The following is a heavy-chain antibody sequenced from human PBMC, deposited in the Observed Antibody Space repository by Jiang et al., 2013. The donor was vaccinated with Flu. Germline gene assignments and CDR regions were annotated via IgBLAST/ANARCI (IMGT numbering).Heavy chain of an antibody. D-gene: IGHD6-19*01. Sequence: LVESGGGLVQPGGSLRLSCAASGFSFSNYLIHWVRQVPGKGLVWVSRINTDGSDTMYADSVKGRFTISRDNAKNTLSLQMNSLRVEDTAVYYCANIRLGAWGQGTLVTVSS. CDR2: INTDGSDT. CDR1: GFSFSNYL. CDR3: ANIRLGA. J-gene: IGHJ4*02. V-gene: IGHV3-74*03.